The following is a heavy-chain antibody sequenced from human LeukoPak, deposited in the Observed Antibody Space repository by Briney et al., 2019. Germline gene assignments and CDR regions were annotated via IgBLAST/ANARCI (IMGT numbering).Heavy chain of an antibody. V-gene: IGHV1-3*01. Sequence: ASVKVSCKASGYTFTSYAMHWVRQDPGQRLEWMGWINAGNGNTKYSQKFQGRVTITRDTSASTAYMELSSLRSEDTAVYYCARVRGFGELFFDYWGQGTLVTVSS. D-gene: IGHD3-10*01. CDR1: GYTFTSYA. J-gene: IGHJ4*02. CDR3: ARVRGFGELFFDY. CDR2: INAGNGNT.